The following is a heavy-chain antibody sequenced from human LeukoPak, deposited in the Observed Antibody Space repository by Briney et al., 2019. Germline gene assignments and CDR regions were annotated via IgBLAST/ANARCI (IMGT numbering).Heavy chain of an antibody. J-gene: IGHJ4*02. CDR1: GFTFTSYA. CDR2: LSYSGSS. D-gene: IGHD5-24*01. V-gene: IGHV4-38-2*01. CDR3: ARRRRDGYKRFDY. Sequence: GSLRLSCAASGFTFTSYAMSWVRQAPGKGLEWIGSLSYSGSSYYNPSLKSRVTISVDTSKNQFSLKLSSVTAADTAVYYCARRRRDGYKRFDYWGQGTLVTVSS.